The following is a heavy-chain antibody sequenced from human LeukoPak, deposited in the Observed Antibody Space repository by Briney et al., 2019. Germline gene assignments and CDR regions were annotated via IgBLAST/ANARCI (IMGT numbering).Heavy chain of an antibody. CDR1: GFTFSRSA. J-gene: IGHJ4*02. Sequence: GGSLRLSCAASGFTFSRSAITWVRQGPGTGLEFVASIIYSGGATYYADSVKGRFTISRDNSKNTLYLQMNSLRAEDTALYYCAKDGLYYDGSEHVYYFDSWGQGTLVTVSS. V-gene: IGHV3-23*01. CDR2: IIYSGGAT. CDR3: AKDGLYYDGSEHVYYFDS. D-gene: IGHD3-22*01.